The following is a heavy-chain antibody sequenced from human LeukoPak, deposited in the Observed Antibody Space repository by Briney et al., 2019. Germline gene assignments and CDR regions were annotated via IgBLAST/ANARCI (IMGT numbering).Heavy chain of an antibody. CDR1: XXXXXVYX. J-gene: IGHJ4*02. CDR2: IGHAGDP. D-gene: IGHD1-26*01. V-gene: IGHV3-13*05. CDR3: AALGDSIY. Sequence: PRGAXXLXXAAXXXXXXVYXMXSVREISGKGLVWVSAIGHAGDPYYADSVKGRFTISREDAKNYFFLQMTRLRAGDTAVYFCAALGDSIYWGQGTLVTVSS.